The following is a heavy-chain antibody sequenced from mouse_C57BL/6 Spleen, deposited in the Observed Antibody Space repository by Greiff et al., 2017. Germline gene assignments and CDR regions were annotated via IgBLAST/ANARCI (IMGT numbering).Heavy chain of an antibody. CDR2: IDPSDSYT. J-gene: IGHJ3*01. CDR1: GYTFTSYW. V-gene: IGHV1-59*01. D-gene: IGHD1-1*01. Sequence: QVQLKQPGAELVRPGTSVKLSCKASGYTFTSYWMHWVKQRPGQGLEWIGVIDPSDSYTNYNQKFKGKATLTVDTSSSTAYMQLSSLTSEDSAVYYCARSRDYYGSSPRFAYWGQGTLVTVSA. CDR3: ARSRDYYGSSPRFAY.